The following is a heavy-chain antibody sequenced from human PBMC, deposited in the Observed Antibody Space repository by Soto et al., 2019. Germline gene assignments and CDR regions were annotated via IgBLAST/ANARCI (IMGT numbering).Heavy chain of an antibody. CDR1: GGSISSYY. V-gene: IGHV4-59*01. D-gene: IGHD6-13*01. CDR2: IYYSGST. Sequence: SETLSLTCTVSGGSISSYYWSWIRQPPGKGLEWIGYIYYSGSTNYNPPLKSRVTISVDTSKNQFSLKLSSVTAADTAVYYCARAIAAACTYFGYWGQGTLVTVSS. J-gene: IGHJ4*02. CDR3: ARAIAAACTYFGY.